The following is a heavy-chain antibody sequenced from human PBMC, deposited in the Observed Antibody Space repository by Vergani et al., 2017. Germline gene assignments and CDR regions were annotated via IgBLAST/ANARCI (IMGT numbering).Heavy chain of an antibody. Sequence: QVQLVQSGAEVKKPGASVKVSCKASGYTFTSYGISWVRQAPGQGLEWMGWISAYNGNTNYAQKLQGRVTMTRDTSISTAYMELSRLRSDDTAVYYCASRGSGWSTPFDYWGQGTLVTVSS. CDR1: GYTFTSYG. CDR2: ISAYNGNT. D-gene: IGHD6-19*01. CDR3: ASRGSGWSTPFDY. V-gene: IGHV1-18*01. J-gene: IGHJ4*02.